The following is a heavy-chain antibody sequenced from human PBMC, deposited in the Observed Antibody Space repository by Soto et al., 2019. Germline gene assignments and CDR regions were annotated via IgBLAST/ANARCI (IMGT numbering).Heavy chain of an antibody. V-gene: IGHV1-2*04. Sequence: ASVKVSCKASGYTFTGYYMHWVRQAPGQGLEWMGWINPNSGGTNYAQKFQGWVTMTRDTSISTAYMELSRLRSDDTAVYYCAREGSSDTDMVQDAFDIWGQGTMVTVSS. CDR3: AREGSSDTDMVQDAFDI. CDR1: GYTFTGYY. J-gene: IGHJ3*02. D-gene: IGHD5-18*01. CDR2: INPNSGGT.